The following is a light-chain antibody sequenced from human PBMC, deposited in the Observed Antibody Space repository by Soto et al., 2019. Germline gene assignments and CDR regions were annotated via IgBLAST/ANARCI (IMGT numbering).Light chain of an antibody. CDR3: QQYNSYSRT. Sequence: EIQMTQSPSTLSASVGDRVTITCRASQSISSWLAWYQQKPGKAPKVLIYKASSLESGVPSRFSGSGSGTEFTPTISSLQPDDFATYYCQQYNSYSRTFGQGTKVDIK. J-gene: IGKJ1*01. V-gene: IGKV1-5*03. CDR2: KAS. CDR1: QSISSW.